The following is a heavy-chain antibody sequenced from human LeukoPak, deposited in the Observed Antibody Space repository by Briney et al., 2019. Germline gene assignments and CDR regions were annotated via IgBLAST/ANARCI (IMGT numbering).Heavy chain of an antibody. CDR1: GGSISSSNW. D-gene: IGHD3-3*01. J-gene: IGHJ5*02. Sequence: PSETLSLTCAVSGGSISSSNWWSWVRQPPGKGLEWIGEIYHSGSTNYNPSLKSRVTISVDTSKNQFSLKLSSVTAADTAVYYCARGQPPLRRFLEWLLWGNWFDPWGQGTLVTVSS. V-gene: IGHV4-4*02. CDR2: IYHSGST. CDR3: ARGQPPLRRFLEWLLWGNWFDP.